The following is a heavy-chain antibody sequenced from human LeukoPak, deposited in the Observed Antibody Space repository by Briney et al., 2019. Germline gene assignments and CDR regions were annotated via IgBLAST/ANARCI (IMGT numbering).Heavy chain of an antibody. CDR2: ISGSGDNT. Sequence: GGSLRLSCAASGFTFSTYAMTWVRQAPGKGLEWVSTISGSGDNTYYADSVKGRFTISRDNSKNTLYLQMNSLRAEDTAVYYCAKPARTDYADYWGQGTLVTVSS. J-gene: IGHJ4*02. CDR3: AKPARTDYADY. V-gene: IGHV3-23*01. CDR1: GFTFSTYA. D-gene: IGHD1-14*01.